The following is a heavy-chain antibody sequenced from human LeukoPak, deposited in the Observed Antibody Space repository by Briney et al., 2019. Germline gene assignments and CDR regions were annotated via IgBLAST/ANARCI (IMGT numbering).Heavy chain of an antibody. D-gene: IGHD2-15*01. Sequence: SETLSLTCAVYGGSFSGYYWSWIRQPPGKGLEWIGEINDSGSTNYNPSLKSRVTISVDTSKNQFSLKLSSVTAADTAVYYCARGSQSLGYCSGGSCRAKIFDYWGQGTLVTASP. CDR3: ARGSQSLGYCSGGSCRAKIFDY. CDR2: INDSGST. CDR1: GGSFSGYY. V-gene: IGHV4-34*01. J-gene: IGHJ4*02.